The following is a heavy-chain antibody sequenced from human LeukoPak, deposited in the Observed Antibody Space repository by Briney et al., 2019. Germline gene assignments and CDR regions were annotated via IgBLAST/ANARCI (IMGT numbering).Heavy chain of an antibody. CDR3: ARGEGSPIDY. CDR2: IYDSGIT. CDR1: GGSISGYY. J-gene: IGHJ4*02. V-gene: IGHV4-59*08. D-gene: IGHD6-13*01. Sequence: SETLSLTCTVSGGSISGYYWSWIRQPPGKGLEWLAYIYDSGITNYNPSLKSRLTISVDTSKNQFSLKLISVTAADTAVYYCARGEGSPIDYWGQGTLVTVSS.